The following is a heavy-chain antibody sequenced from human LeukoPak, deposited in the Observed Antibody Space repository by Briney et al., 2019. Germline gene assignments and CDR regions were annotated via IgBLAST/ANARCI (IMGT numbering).Heavy chain of an antibody. CDR1: GFTFGDYA. CDR2: ISGSGGST. J-gene: IGHJ4*02. D-gene: IGHD2-2*01. V-gene: IGHV3-23*01. CDR3: AKTERDIVVVPDAIFDY. Sequence: PGRSPRLSCAASGFTFGDYAMHWVRQAPGKGLEWVSGISGSGGSTYSADSVKGRFTISRDNSKNTLYLQVNSLRAEDTAVYYCAKTERDIVVVPDAIFDYWGQGTLVTVSS.